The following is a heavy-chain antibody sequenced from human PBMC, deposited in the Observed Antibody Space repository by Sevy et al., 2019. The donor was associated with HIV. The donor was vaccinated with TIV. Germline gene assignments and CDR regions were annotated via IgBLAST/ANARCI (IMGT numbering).Heavy chain of an antibody. J-gene: IGHJ3*02. CDR1: GFTFSNAW. Sequence: GGFLRLSCAASGFTFSNAWMSCVRQAPGKGLEWVGRIKSKTDGGTTDYAAPVKGRLTISRDDSKNTLYLQMNSQKTEDTAVYYCTTGRRGIAFWSGYYSTPRPDAFDIWGQGTMVTVSS. CDR2: IKSKTDGGTT. CDR3: TTGRRGIAFWSGYYSTPRPDAFDI. V-gene: IGHV3-15*01. D-gene: IGHD3-3*01.